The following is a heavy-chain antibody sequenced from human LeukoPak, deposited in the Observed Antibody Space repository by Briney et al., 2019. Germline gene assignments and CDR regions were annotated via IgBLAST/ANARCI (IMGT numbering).Heavy chain of an antibody. J-gene: IGHJ6*03. Sequence: SVKVSCKASGGTFSSYAISWVRQAPGQGLEWMGGIIPIFGTANYAQKFQGRVTITTDESTSTAYMELSSLRSEDTAVYYCASFVVTTLYYYYMDVWGKGTTVTVSS. D-gene: IGHD4-11*01. CDR3: ASFVVTTLYYYYMDV. V-gene: IGHV1-69*05. CDR2: IIPIFGTA. CDR1: GGTFSSYA.